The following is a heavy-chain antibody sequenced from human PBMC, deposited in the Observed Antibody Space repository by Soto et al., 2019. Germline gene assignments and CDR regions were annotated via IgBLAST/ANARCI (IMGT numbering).Heavy chain of an antibody. CDR1: GYTLTELS. CDR2: FDAEDGAA. J-gene: IGHJ6*03. D-gene: IGHD2-15*01. CDR3: ATAACSGGSCYLGYYYYYMDV. Sequence: ASVKVSCKVSGYTLTELSMHWVRQAPGKGLEWMGVFDAEDGAASYAQNFQGRVTMTVDTSTDTAYMEVTSLRSEDTAVYYCATAACSGGSCYLGYYYYYMDVWGKGTTVTVSS. V-gene: IGHV1-24*01.